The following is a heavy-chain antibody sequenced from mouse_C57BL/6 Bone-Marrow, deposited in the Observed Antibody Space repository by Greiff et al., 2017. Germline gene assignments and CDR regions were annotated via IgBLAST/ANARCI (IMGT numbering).Heavy chain of an antibody. CDR2: IWSGGST. J-gene: IGHJ3*01. Sequence: QVQLQQSGPGLVQPSQCLSITCTASGFSFTSYGVHWVRQSPGKGLEWLGVIWSGGSTDYNAAFISRLSISKDNSKSQVFFKLNSLQADDTAIYYCARTDYGSRRAFAYWGQGTLVTVSA. CDR3: ARTDYGSRRAFAY. V-gene: IGHV2-2*01. D-gene: IGHD1-1*01. CDR1: GFSFTSYG.